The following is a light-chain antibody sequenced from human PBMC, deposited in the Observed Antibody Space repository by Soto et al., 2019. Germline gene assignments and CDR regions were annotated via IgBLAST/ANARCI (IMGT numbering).Light chain of an antibody. CDR3: QAYDYSLTASV. J-gene: IGLJ3*02. Sequence: QSVLTQPPSVSAAPGQRVTISCSGSNSNIAFNYVSWYQRVPGKAPKLLIYGNDNRPTGITDRFSGSKSGTSATLGITGLQAEDEADYYCQAYDYSLTASVFGGGTKLTVL. CDR2: GND. V-gene: IGLV1-51*01. CDR1: NSNIAFNY.